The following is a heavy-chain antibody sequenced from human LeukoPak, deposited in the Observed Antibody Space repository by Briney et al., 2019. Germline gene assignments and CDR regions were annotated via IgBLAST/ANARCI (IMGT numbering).Heavy chain of an antibody. Sequence: PGGSLRLSCAASGFTVSSKVMSWVRQAPGKGLEWVSVIYSVGSTYYADSVKGRFTISRDNSKNTLYLQMNSLRAEDTAVYYCASLVVGRKDHDVFDIWGQGTMVTVSS. D-gene: IGHD3-22*01. CDR3: ASLVVGRKDHDVFDI. CDR1: GFTVSSKV. J-gene: IGHJ3*02. V-gene: IGHV3-66*01. CDR2: IYSVGST.